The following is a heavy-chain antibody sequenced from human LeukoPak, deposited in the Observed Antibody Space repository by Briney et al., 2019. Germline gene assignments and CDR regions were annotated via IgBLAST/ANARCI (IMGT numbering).Heavy chain of an antibody. J-gene: IGHJ5*02. D-gene: IGHD3-10*01. CDR2: IYYSGST. V-gene: IGHV4-39*07. Sequence: KSSETLSLTCTVSGGSISSSSYYWGWIRQPPGKGLEWIGSIYYSGSTNYNPSLKSRVTMSVDTSKNQFSLKLSSVTAADTAVYYCARLRVGFGVPGNWFDPWGQGTLVTVSS. CDR1: GGSISSSSYY. CDR3: ARLRVGFGVPGNWFDP.